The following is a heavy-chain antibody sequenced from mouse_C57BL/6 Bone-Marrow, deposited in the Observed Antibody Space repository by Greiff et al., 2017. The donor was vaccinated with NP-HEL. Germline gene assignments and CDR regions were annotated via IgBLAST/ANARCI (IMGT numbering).Heavy chain of an antibody. J-gene: IGHJ4*01. Sequence: EVQVVESGGGLVKPGGSLKLSCAASGFTFSSYAMSWVRQTPEKRLEWVATISDGGSYTYYPDNVKGRFTISRDNAKNNLYLQMSHLKSEDTAMYYCARQTAQAFYYAMDYWGQGTSVTVSS. V-gene: IGHV5-4*01. CDR3: ARQTAQAFYYAMDY. CDR2: ISDGGSYT. D-gene: IGHD3-2*02. CDR1: GFTFSSYA.